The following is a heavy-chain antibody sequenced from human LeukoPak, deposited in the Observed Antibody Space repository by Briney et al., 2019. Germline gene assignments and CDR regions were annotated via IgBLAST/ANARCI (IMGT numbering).Heavy chain of an antibody. V-gene: IGHV3-33*06. CDR3: AKEGTRRDPGYYFDY. D-gene: IGHD1-1*01. CDR2: IWYDGSNK. J-gene: IGHJ4*02. CDR1: GFTFSSYG. Sequence: GGSLRLSCAASGFTFSSYGMHWVRQAPGKGLEWVAVIWYDGSNKYYADSVKDRFTISRDNSKNTLYLQMNSLRAEDTAVYYCAKEGTRRDPGYYFDYWGQGTLVTVSS.